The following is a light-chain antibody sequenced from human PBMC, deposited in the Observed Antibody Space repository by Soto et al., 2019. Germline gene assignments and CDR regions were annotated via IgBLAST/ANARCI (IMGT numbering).Light chain of an antibody. Sequence: DIQMTQSPSTLSASVGDRVTITCRASQSISSWLAWYQQKPGKAPKLLIYKASSLESGVPSRFRGSGSGTEFTLTISRLQPDDFATYYCQQYNIYSYTFGQGTKVDIK. V-gene: IGKV1-5*03. J-gene: IGKJ2*01. CDR3: QQYNIYSYT. CDR1: QSISSW. CDR2: KAS.